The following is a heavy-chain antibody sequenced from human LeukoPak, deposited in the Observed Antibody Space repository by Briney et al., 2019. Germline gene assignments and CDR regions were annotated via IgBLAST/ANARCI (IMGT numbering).Heavy chain of an antibody. CDR1: GGSISSSNW. CDR2: IYHSGST. V-gene: IGHV4-4*02. CDR3: ARHDCDSSRCSVTWFDP. D-gene: IGHD2/OR15-2a*01. J-gene: IGHJ5*02. Sequence: SGTLSLTCAVSGGSISSSNWWSWVRQPPGKGREWIGEIYHSGSTNYNPSLKSRVTISVDTSKNQFSLKLSSVTAADTAVYYCARHDCDSSRCSVTWFDPWGQGTLVTVSS.